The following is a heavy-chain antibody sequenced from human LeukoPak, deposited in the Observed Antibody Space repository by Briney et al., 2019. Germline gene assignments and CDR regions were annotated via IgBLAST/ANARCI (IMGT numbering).Heavy chain of an antibody. CDR3: ARVFHDSSGYPFDY. J-gene: IGHJ4*02. Sequence: SETLSLTCTVSGGSMGSYYWSWIRQPPGKGLEWIGYTYYSGNTNYNPSLKSRVTISVDTSKNQFSLKVSSVTAADTAVYYCARVFHDSSGYPFDYWGQGTLVTVSS. V-gene: IGHV4-59*01. CDR1: GGSMGSYY. CDR2: TYYSGNT. D-gene: IGHD3-22*01.